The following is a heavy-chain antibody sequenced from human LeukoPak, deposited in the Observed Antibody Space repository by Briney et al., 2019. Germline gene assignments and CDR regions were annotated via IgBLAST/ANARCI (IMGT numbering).Heavy chain of an antibody. V-gene: IGHV4-39*01. CDR3: ARHEFYGSYYFDY. CDR2: IYYSGST. Sequence: SETLSPTCTVSGGSISSSSYYWGWIRQPPGKGLEWIGSIYYSGSTYYNPSLKSRVTISVDTSKNQFSLKLSSVTAADTAVYYCARHEFYGSYYFDYWGQGTLVTVSS. CDR1: GGSISSSSYY. J-gene: IGHJ4*02. D-gene: IGHD1-26*01.